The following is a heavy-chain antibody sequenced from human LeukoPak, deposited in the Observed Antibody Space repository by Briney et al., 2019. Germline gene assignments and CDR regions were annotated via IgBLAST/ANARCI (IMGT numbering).Heavy chain of an antibody. CDR3: ARDYGGIDY. CDR2: ISSDSSTI. Sequence: GGSLRLSCAASGFTFSSYAMNWVRQAPGKGLEWLSYISSDSSTIYSADSVKGRFTISRDNAKNSLYLQMHSLRVEDTAVYYCARDYGGIDYWGQGTLVTVSS. CDR1: GFTFSSYA. V-gene: IGHV3-48*01. D-gene: IGHD3-10*01. J-gene: IGHJ4*02.